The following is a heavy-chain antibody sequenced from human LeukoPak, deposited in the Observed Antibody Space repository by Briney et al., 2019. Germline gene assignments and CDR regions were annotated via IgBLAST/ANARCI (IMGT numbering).Heavy chain of an antibody. CDR1: GFTFSSYA. Sequence: PGGSLRLSCAASGFTFSSYAMSWVRQAPGKGLEWVSLISGSGGSTYYADSVKGRLTISRDNSKNTLYLQMISLRAEDTAVYYCAKAAGYSSSWHLDYWGQGTLVTVSS. CDR2: ISGSGGST. J-gene: IGHJ4*02. D-gene: IGHD6-13*01. V-gene: IGHV3-23*01. CDR3: AKAAGYSSSWHLDY.